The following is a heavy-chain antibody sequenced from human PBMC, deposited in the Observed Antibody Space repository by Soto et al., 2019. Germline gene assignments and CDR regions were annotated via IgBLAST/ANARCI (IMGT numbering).Heavy chain of an antibody. CDR2: ISGSGGST. J-gene: IGHJ4*02. CDR3: ARLAGTRSD. CDR1: GLTFSTSA. Sequence: EVQLLESGGGLVQPGGSLRLSCAASGLTFSTSAMSWVRQAPGKGLEWVSAISGSGGSTYYADSVKGRFTISRDNSKNTLYLQMNSLRVEDTAVYHCARLAGTRSDWGQGTLVTVSS. V-gene: IGHV3-23*01. D-gene: IGHD1-1*01.